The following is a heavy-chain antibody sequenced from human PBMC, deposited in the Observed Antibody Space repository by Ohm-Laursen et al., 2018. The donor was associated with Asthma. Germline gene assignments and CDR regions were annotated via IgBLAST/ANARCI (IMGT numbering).Heavy chain of an antibody. CDR1: GFTFSSFA. CDR2: ITFDGSWT. Sequence: SLRLSCAASGFTFSSFAMHWARQAPGKGLEWVTIITFDGSWTSYAESVKGRFTISRDNSKSTLYLQMNSLRAEDTAVYFCARRDFSGGDPDAAFDIWGQGTMVTVSS. CDR3: ARRDFSGGDPDAAFDI. J-gene: IGHJ3*02. V-gene: IGHV3-30-3*01. D-gene: IGHD2-21*02.